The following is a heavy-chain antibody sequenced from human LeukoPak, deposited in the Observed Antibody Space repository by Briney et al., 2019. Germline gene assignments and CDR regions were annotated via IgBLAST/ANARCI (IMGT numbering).Heavy chain of an antibody. Sequence: ASVKVSCKASRYTFTGYYMHWVRQAPGQGLEWMGWINPNSGVTDYAQNFQGRVTMTRDKSISTAYMELSRLRSDDTAVYYCARDTELAVSGTFALHPKFDYWGQGTLVTVSS. V-gene: IGHV1-2*02. CDR3: ARDTELAVSGTFALHPKFDY. D-gene: IGHD6-19*01. CDR2: INPNSGVT. J-gene: IGHJ4*02. CDR1: RYTFTGYY.